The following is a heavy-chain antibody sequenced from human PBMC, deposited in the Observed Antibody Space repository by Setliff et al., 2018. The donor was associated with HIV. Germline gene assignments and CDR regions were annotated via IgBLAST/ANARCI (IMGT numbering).Heavy chain of an antibody. CDR3: ALANIVSTARWNH. Sequence: ASVKVSCKTSGYIFSAYCVHWLRRAPGQGLEWMGWINYSNGDTNYAEKFQGRVTMTRDTSTSTVYMDLNRLTSDDTAVYYCALANIVSTARWNHWGRGTLVTVSS. D-gene: IGHD3-16*02. J-gene: IGHJ5*02. CDR1: GYIFSAYC. V-gene: IGHV1-2*02. CDR2: INYSNGDT.